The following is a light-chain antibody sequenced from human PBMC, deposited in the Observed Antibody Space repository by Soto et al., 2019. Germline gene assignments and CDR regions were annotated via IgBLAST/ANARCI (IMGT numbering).Light chain of an antibody. Sequence: QSALTQPPSASGSPGQSVTISCTGTNSDVGGSNYVSWYQQHPGKAPKLMIYEVTKRPSGVPDRFSGSRSGNTASLTVSGLQAEDEADYYCSSNVVGTNLKIFGGGTKLTVL. V-gene: IGLV2-8*01. CDR1: NSDVGGSNY. J-gene: IGLJ2*01. CDR2: EVT. CDR3: SSNVVGTNLKI.